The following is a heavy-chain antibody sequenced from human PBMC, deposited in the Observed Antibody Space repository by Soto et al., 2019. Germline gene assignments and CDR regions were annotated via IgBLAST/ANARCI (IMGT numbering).Heavy chain of an antibody. D-gene: IGHD3-9*01. J-gene: IGHJ4*02. Sequence: ASVTVYCTPSGYTFTGHYIHWVRQNPEQGPEWMGEIGPESGATRYAQKFRGRVTMTRDTSITTVYMELNNLSPDDTAVYYCARVLGEQRNPYFVGFDSWGQGTQVTVSS. V-gene: IGHV1-2*02. CDR2: IGPESGAT. CDR1: GYTFTGHY. CDR3: ARVLGEQRNPYFVGFDS.